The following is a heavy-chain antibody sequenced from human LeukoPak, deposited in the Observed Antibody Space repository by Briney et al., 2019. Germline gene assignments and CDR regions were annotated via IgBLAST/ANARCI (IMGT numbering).Heavy chain of an antibody. CDR3: ARDGVLGYCSGGSCYSDYFDY. D-gene: IGHD2-15*01. Sequence: ASVKVSCKASGYTFTSYGISWVRQAPGQGLEWMGWISAYNGNTNYAQKLQGRVTMTTDTSTSTAYMELRSLRSDDTAVYYCARDGVLGYCSGGSCYSDYFDYWGQGTLVTVSS. J-gene: IGHJ4*02. CDR1: GYTFTSYG. V-gene: IGHV1-18*01. CDR2: ISAYNGNT.